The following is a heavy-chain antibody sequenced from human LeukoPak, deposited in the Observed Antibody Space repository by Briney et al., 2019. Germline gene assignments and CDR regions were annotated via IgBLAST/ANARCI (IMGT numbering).Heavy chain of an antibody. CDR1: GFTFSSYG. J-gene: IGHJ4*02. D-gene: IGHD6-19*01. CDR2: ISYDGSNK. CDR3: AKGRDWQWLYYFDY. V-gene: IGHV3-30*18. Sequence: GRSLRLFCAASGFTFSSYGMHWGRQAPGKGLEWVAVISYDGSNKYYADSVKGRFTISRDNSKNTLYLQMNSLRAEDTAVYYCAKGRDWQWLYYFDYWGQGTLVTVSS.